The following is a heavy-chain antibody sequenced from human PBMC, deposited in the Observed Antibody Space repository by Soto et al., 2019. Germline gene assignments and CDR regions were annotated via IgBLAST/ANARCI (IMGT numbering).Heavy chain of an antibody. CDR3: AREGKRITIFGVVINHYYYYYGMDV. J-gene: IGHJ6*02. CDR1: GFTFSSYW. CDR2: INGDGSST. D-gene: IGHD3-3*01. Sequence: LRLSCAASGFTFSSYWMHWVRQAPGKGLVWVSRINGDGSSTSYADSVKGRFTISGDNAKNTLYLQMNSLRAEDTAVYYCAREGKRITIFGVVINHYYYYYGMDVWGQGTTVTVS. V-gene: IGHV3-74*01.